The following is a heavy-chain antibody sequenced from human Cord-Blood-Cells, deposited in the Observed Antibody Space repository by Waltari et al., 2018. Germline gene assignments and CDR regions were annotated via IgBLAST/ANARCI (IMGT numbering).Heavy chain of an antibody. CDR3: ARGRGGSYSSSFTFDY. J-gene: IGHJ4*02. CDR2: INHSGST. CDR1: SGSFSGYY. D-gene: IGHD6-6*01. Sequence: QVQLQQWGAGLLKPSETLSLTCAVYSGSFSGYYWSWNPPPPGKGLEWIGEINHSGSTNYNPSLKSRVTISVDTSKNQFSLKLSSVTAADTAVYYCARGRGGSYSSSFTFDYWGQGTLVTVSS. V-gene: IGHV4-34*01.